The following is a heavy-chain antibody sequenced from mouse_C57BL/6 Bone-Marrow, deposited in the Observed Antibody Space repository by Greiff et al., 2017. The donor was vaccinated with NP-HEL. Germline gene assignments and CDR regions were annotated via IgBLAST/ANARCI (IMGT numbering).Heavy chain of an antibody. V-gene: IGHV14-4*01. CDR3: TTSFCYYGNPFAY. J-gene: IGHJ3*01. D-gene: IGHD2-1*01. CDR1: GFNIKDDY. CDR2: IDPENGDI. Sequence: VQLQQSGAELVRPGASVKLSCTASGFNIKDDYMHWVKQRPEQGLEWIGWIDPENGDIEYASKFQGKATITADTSSNTAYLQLSSLTSDDTAVYYCTTSFCYYGNPFAYWGQGTLVTVSA.